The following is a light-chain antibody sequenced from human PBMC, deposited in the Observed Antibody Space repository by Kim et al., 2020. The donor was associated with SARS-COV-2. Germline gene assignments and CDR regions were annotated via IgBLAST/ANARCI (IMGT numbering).Light chain of an antibody. CDR2: GNS. V-gene: IGLV1-40*01. CDR3: QSYASGLSDVV. J-gene: IGLJ2*01. Sequence: GTITCSGTGSNSGAGYDDYWYQHLPGPAPALLIYGNSNRPSGFADRFSCSNSGTSDSLAITRLQAQDEADYYCQSYASGLSDVVFGGGTQLTVL. CDR1: GSNSGAGYD.